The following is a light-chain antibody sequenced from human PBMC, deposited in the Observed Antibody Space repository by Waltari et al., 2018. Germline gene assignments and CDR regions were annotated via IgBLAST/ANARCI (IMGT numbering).Light chain of an antibody. CDR1: NIGSKR. J-gene: IGLJ3*02. Sequence: SYVLTQPPSVSVAPGQTARITCGGNNIGSKRVFWYQQKPGQAPVTVVYDDSDRPSGIPERFSGSNSGNTATLTISRVEAGDEADYYCQLWDRSTGHPVFGGGTKLTVL. CDR2: DDS. CDR3: QLWDRSTGHPV. V-gene: IGLV3-21*02.